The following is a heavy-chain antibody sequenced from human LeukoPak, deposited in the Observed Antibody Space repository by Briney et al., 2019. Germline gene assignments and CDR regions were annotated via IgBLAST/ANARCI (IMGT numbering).Heavy chain of an antibody. D-gene: IGHD1-26*01. CDR2: IYHSGST. V-gene: IGHV4-4*02. CDR3: ARFSGSYYDFPS. J-gene: IGHJ4*02. CDR1: GGSISSSNW. Sequence: SGTLSLTCAVSGGSISSSNWWSWVRQPPGKGLEWIGEIYHSGSTNYNPSLKSRVTISVDTSKNQFSLKLRFVTAADTAMYYCARFSGSYYDFPSWGQGTLVTVSS.